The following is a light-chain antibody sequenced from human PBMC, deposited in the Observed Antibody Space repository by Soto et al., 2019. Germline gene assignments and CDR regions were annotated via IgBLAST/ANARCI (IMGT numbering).Light chain of an antibody. Sequence: QLVLTQPPSASGTPGQRVTISCSGSSSTIGSNSVNWYQQLPGTAPKLLMYSDNQRPSGVPDRFSGSKSGTSASLAISGLQSDDEANYYCAAWDDSLNGLVFGGGTKLTVL. J-gene: IGLJ3*02. CDR2: SDN. V-gene: IGLV1-44*01. CDR3: AAWDDSLNGLV. CDR1: SSTIGSNS.